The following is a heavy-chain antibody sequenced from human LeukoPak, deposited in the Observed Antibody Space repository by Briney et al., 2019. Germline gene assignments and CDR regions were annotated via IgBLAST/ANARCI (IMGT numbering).Heavy chain of an antibody. V-gene: IGHV3-48*04. CDR1: GFTFSSYS. J-gene: IGHJ6*02. CDR2: ISSSSSTI. D-gene: IGHD5-18*01. CDR3: SAMGSYYYYGMDV. Sequence: GGSLRLSCAASGFTFSSYSMNWVRQAPGKGLEWVSYISSSSSTIYYADSVKGRFTISRDNAKNSLYLQMNSLRAEDTAVYYCSAMGSYYYYGMDVWGQGTMVTVSS.